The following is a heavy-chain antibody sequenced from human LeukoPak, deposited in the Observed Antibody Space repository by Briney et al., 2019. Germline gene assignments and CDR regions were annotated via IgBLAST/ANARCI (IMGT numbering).Heavy chain of an antibody. CDR2: IYYSGST. J-gene: IGHJ4*02. CDR1: GGSISSYY. D-gene: IGHD5-18*01. V-gene: IGHV4-59*01. CDR3: AREIISPNIRLYSYGYYFDY. Sequence: SETLSLTCTVSGGSISSYYWSWIRQPPGKGLEWIGYIYYSGSTNYNPSLKSRVTISVDTSKNQFSLKLSSVTAADTAVYYCAREIISPNIRLYSYGYYFDYWGQGTLVTVSS.